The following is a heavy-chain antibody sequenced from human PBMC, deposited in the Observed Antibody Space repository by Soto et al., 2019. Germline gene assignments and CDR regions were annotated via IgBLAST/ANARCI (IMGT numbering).Heavy chain of an antibody. CDR1: GGSISSYY. V-gene: IGHV4-4*07. J-gene: IGHJ5*02. D-gene: IGHD6-13*01. CDR2: IYTSGST. CDR3: AREGSSSWYDWFDP. Sequence: QVQLQESGPGLVKPSETLSLTCTFSGGSISSYYWSWIRQPAGKRLEWIGRIYTSGSTNYNPSLRSRVTMSEDTSKNQFSLNLRSVTAADRAVQYCAREGSSSWYDWFDPWGQGTLVTVSS.